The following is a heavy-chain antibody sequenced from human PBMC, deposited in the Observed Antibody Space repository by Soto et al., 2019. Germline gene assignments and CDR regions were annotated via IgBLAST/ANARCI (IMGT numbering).Heavy chain of an antibody. V-gene: IGHV4-34*01. CDR3: ARAPTDY. CDR2: INHSGST. J-gene: IGHJ4*02. Sequence: SETLSLTCAVYGGSFSGYYWSWIRQPPGKGLEWIGEINHSGSTNYNPSLKSRVTISVDTSKNQFSLKLSSVTAADTAVYYCARAPTDYWGQGTLVTVSS. CDR1: GGSFSGYY. D-gene: IGHD4-17*01.